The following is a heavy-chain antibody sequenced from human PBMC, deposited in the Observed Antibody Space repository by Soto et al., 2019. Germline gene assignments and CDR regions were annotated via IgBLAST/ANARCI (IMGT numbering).Heavy chain of an antibody. CDR1: GYGFRKDG. V-gene: IGHV1-18*01. Sequence: ASVKVSWKSFGYGFRKDGSNWVRQAPGQGLEWVGWISPYSGYTHSAQKFHGRLTLTTDTAASTAYMELRILRSADTALYYCAREASVLIPAAHPSRFDAWRQGTRVTGSS. J-gene: IGHJ4*02. CDR3: AREASVLIPAAHPSRFDA. D-gene: IGHD2-2*01. CDR2: ISPYSGYT.